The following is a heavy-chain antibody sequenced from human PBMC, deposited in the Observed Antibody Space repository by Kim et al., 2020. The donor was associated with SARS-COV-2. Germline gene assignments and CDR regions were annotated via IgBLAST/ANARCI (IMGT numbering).Heavy chain of an antibody. Sequence: NPNYAPQLQGRVTMTTDTSTSTAYMGLRSLRSDDTAVYYCARGGVTPLDYWGQGTLVTVSS. CDR2: NP. CDR3: ARGGVTPLDY. V-gene: IGHV1-18*01. J-gene: IGHJ4*02. D-gene: IGHD2-21*02.